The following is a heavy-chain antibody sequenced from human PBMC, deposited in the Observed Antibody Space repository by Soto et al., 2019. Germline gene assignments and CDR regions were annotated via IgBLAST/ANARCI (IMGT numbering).Heavy chain of an antibody. CDR2: ISYDGSNK. CDR3: AKDRSSGIFGY. Sequence: QVQLVESGGGVVQPGRSLRLSCAASGFTFSSYGMHWVRQAPGKGLEWVAVISYDGSNKYYADSVKGRFTISRDNSKDTLYVQMNSLRAGDTAVYYCAKDRSSGIFGYWGPGTPGTVSS. CDR1: GFTFSSYG. J-gene: IGHJ4*02. D-gene: IGHD3-10*01. V-gene: IGHV3-30*18.